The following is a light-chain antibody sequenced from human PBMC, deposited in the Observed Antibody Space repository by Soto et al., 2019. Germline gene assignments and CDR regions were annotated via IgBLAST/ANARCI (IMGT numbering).Light chain of an antibody. CDR2: EVS. CDR3: SSYAGSNRV. Sequence: QSVLTQPPSASGSPGQSVTISRTGTSSDVGGYNYVSWYQQHPGKAPKLMIYEVSKRPSGVPDRFSGSKSGNTASLTVSGLQAEDEADYYCSSYAGSNRVFGSGTKVTVL. J-gene: IGLJ1*01. CDR1: SSDVGGYNY. V-gene: IGLV2-8*01.